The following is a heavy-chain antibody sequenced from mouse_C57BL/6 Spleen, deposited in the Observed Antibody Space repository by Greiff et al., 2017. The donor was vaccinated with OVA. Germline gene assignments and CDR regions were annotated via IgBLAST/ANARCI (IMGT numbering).Heavy chain of an antibody. Sequence: EVQLQQSGPELVKPGASVKISCKASGYTFTDYYMNWVKQSHGKSLEWIGDINPNNGGTSYNQKFKGKATLTVDKSSSTAYMELRSLTSEDSAVYYCARRGTDYAMDDWGQGTSVTVSS. CDR2: INPNNGGT. CDR3: ARRGTDYAMDD. CDR1: GYTFTDYY. J-gene: IGHJ4*01. V-gene: IGHV1-26*01. D-gene: IGHD3-3*01.